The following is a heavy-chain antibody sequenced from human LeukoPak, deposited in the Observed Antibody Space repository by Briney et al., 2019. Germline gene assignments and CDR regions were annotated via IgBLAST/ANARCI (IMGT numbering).Heavy chain of an antibody. CDR2: IYYSGRT. CDR1: GGSISSYY. CDR3: ARHVEQWLTPFDY. J-gene: IGHJ4*02. D-gene: IGHD6-19*01. V-gene: IGHV4-59*08. Sequence: SETLSLTCTVSGGSISSYYWSWIRQSPGKGLEWIGYIYYSGRTNYNPSLKSRVTISVDTSKNQFSLKLSSVTAADTAVYYCARHVEQWLTPFDYWGPGTLVTVSS.